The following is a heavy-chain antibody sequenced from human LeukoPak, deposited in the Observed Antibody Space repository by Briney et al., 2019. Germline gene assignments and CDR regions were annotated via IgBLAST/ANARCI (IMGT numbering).Heavy chain of an antibody. CDR2: INPNSGGT. D-gene: IGHD1-26*01. J-gene: IGHJ6*03. CDR1: GYTFTGYY. Sequence: GASVKVSCKASGYTFTGYYMHWVRQAPGQGLEWMGWINPNSGGTNYAQKFQGRVTMTRDTSISTAYMELSRLRSDDTAVYYCARVPPLGIYYYSHYLKVWAKGPRSPSP. CDR3: ARVPPLGIYYYSHYLKV. V-gene: IGHV1-2*02.